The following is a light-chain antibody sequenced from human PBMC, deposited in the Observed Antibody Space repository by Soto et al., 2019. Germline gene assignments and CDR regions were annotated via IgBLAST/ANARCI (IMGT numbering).Light chain of an antibody. Sequence: QSVLTQPPSVSAAPGQKVTISRSGSSSNIGNNYVSWYQQLPGTAPKLLIYENNKRPSGIPDRFSGSKSGTSATLGITGLQTGDEADYYCGTWDSSLSAGVVFGGGTKLTVL. CDR3: GTWDSSLSAGVV. J-gene: IGLJ2*01. CDR1: SSNIGNNY. CDR2: ENN. V-gene: IGLV1-51*02.